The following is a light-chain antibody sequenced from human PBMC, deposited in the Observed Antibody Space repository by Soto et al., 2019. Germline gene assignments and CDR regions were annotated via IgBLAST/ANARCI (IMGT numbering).Light chain of an antibody. Sequence: QSALTQPASVSGSPGQSITISCTGTTSDVGGNYVSWYVSWYQQHPGKVPKLMIYDDDDRPSGLSNRFSGSNSGNTASLTISVLDAEDEADYYCSSSASSRTVVFGGGTKLTVL. J-gene: IGLJ2*01. CDR3: SSSASSRTVV. V-gene: IGLV2-14*03. CDR2: DDD. CDR1: TSDVGGNYVSWY.